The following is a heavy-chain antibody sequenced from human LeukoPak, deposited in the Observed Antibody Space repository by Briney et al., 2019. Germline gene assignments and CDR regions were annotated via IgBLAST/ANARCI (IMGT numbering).Heavy chain of an antibody. CDR1: GYTFTSYD. CDR2: MNPNSGNT. J-gene: IGHJ6*02. CDR3: ALSHYGDYYYYGMDV. Sequence: ASVKVSCKASGYTFTSYDINWVRQATGQGLEWMGWMNPNSGNTGYAQKFQGRVTMTRNTSISTAYMELSSLRPEDTAVYYCALSHYGDYYYYGMDVWGQGTAVTVSS. V-gene: IGHV1-8*01. D-gene: IGHD4-17*01.